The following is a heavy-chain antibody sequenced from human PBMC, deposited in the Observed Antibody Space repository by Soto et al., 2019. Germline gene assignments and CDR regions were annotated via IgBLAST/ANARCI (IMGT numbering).Heavy chain of an antibody. CDR2: IDWAEDK. CDR3: AKTRTDGSWFDP. CDR1: GFSLSTRGMR. J-gene: IGHJ5*02. Sequence: SGPTLVNPTQTLKLTCTFSGFSLSTRGMRLSWFGQPPGKALGWLARIDWAEDKFYSTSLRTRLTISKDTSKNQVVLTMTNMDPVDTATYYCAKTRTDGSWFDPWGQGTLVTVSS. D-gene: IGHD1-1*01. V-gene: IGHV2-70*04.